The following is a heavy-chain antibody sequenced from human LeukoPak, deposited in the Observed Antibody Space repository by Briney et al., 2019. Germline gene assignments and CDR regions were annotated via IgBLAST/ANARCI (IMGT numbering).Heavy chain of an antibody. V-gene: IGHV1-69*04. CDR1: GGTFSSYA. CDR3: ARGYLVVVPAAFYYMDV. Sequence: SVKVSCKPSGGTFSSYAISWVRQAPGQGLEWMGRIIPISGITSYAQKFQGRVTITADKSTSTAYMDLSSLTSADTAVYYCARGYLVVVPAAFYYMDVWGKGTTVTVSS. J-gene: IGHJ6*03. D-gene: IGHD2-2*01. CDR2: IIPISGIT.